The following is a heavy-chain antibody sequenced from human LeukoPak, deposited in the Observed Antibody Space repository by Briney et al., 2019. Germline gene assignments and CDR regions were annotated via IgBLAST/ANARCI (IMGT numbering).Heavy chain of an antibody. V-gene: IGHV3-11*01. CDR3: ARGRRDYYDAFDI. Sequence: PGGSLGLSCAASGFTFSDYYMSWIRQAPGKGLEWVSYISSSGSTIYYADSVKGRFTISRDNAKNSLYLQMNSLRAEDTAVYYCARGRRDYYDAFDIWGQGTMVTVSS. D-gene: IGHD3-10*01. J-gene: IGHJ3*02. CDR2: ISSSGSTI. CDR1: GFTFSDYY.